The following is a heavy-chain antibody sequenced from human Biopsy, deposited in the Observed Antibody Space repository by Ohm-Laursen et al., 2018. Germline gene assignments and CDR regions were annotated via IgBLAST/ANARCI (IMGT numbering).Heavy chain of an antibody. CDR1: GDSISSYY. D-gene: IGHD3-22*01. CDR3: ARDRGYYSDRTVPGYFDL. V-gene: IGHV4-59*01. J-gene: IGHJ2*01. Sequence: SDTLSLPCSVSGDSISSYYWSWIRQPPGKGLQWIGYVYYTGSTDYNPSLQSRVTISVDTSKNHFSLRLRSVPPADTAIYYCARDRGYYSDRTVPGYFDLWGRGTLVTVSS. CDR2: VYYTGST.